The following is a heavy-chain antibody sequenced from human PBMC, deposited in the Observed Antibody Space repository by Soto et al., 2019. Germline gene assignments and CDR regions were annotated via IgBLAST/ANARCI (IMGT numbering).Heavy chain of an antibody. CDR3: ARDRTAMDVFDS. Sequence: GGSLRLSCEASGFNFSKSGMYWVRQAPGKGLEWISYTSSTSHPKYYADAVKGRFTISRDNAKNSLYLQMDGLRDDDTALYYCARDRTAMDVFDSLGQATQVTSPQ. J-gene: IGHJ4*01. V-gene: IGHV3-48*02. CDR1: GFNFSKSG. CDR2: TSSTSHPK.